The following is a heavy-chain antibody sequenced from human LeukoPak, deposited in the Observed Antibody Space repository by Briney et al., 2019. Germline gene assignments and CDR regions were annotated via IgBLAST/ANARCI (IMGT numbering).Heavy chain of an antibody. CDR1: GFTFSDYY. D-gene: IGHD1-26*01. V-gene: IGHV3-11*01. Sequence: GGSLRLSCAASGFTFSDYYMSWIRQAPGKGLEWVSYISSSGSTIYYADSVKGRFTISRDNSKNTLYLQMNSLRAEDTAVYYCATHSGSYYWYFDYWGQGTLVTVSS. CDR3: ATHSGSYYWYFDY. CDR2: ISSSGSTI. J-gene: IGHJ4*02.